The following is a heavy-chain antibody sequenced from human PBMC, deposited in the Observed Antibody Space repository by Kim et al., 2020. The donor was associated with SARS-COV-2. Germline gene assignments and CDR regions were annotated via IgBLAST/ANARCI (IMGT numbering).Heavy chain of an antibody. CDR3: AREVFGPNLVVLGYCSSTSCYTGWFDP. J-gene: IGHJ5*02. Sequence: ASVKVSCKASGYTFTSYGISWVRQAPGQGLEWMGWISAYNGNTNYAQKLQGRVTMTTDTSTSTAYMELRSLRSDDTAVYYCAREVFGPNLVVLGYCSSTSCYTGWFDPWGQGTLVTVSS. CDR2: ISAYNGNT. D-gene: IGHD2-2*02. V-gene: IGHV1-18*04. CDR1: GYTFTSYG.